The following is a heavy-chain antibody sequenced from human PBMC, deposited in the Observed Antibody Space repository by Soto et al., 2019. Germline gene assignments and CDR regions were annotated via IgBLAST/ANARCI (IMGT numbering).Heavy chain of an antibody. CDR3: ARDKDRLQLGGNYYYILDV. CDR1: GGTFSTSA. J-gene: IGHJ6*02. CDR2: IMPVFPTP. V-gene: IGHV1-69*12. D-gene: IGHD1-1*01. Sequence: QVQLVQSGAEVKKPGSSVKVSCKASGGTFSTSAISWVRQAPGQGLEWVGGIMPVFPTPDYAQNFQGRVTITADESTXTAXLELTSLRADDTAVYYCARDKDRLQLGGNYYYILDVWGQGTAITVSS.